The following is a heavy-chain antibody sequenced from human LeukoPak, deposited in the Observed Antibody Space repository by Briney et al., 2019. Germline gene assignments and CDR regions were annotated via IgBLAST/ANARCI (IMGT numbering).Heavy chain of an antibody. Sequence: ASETLSLTCTVSGGSISTYYWIYIRQPPGKGLEWIGNISYSGSTNYKPSLKSRVTISLDTSKNQFSLKLSSVAAADTAVYYCVRGYQLLPDAFDIWGQGKMVTVSS. J-gene: IGHJ3*02. V-gene: IGHV4-59*01. CDR1: GGSISTYY. D-gene: IGHD2-2*01. CDR2: ISYSGST. CDR3: VRGYQLLPDAFDI.